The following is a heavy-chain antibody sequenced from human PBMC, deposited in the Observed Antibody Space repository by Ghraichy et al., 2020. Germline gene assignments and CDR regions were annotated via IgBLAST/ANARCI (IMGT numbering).Heavy chain of an antibody. D-gene: IGHD6-19*01. J-gene: IGHJ4*02. CDR3: APGYSSGWAPSRGY. V-gene: IGHV1-69*10. Sequence: SSVKVSCKASGGTFSSSAISWVRQAPGPGLEWMGRPIPILGIANYAPKFKGRVTITADKSTSTAYMELSSLSSEDTAVYYCAPGYSSGWAPSRGYWGQGTLITGSS. CDR1: GGTFSSSA. CDR2: PIPILGIA.